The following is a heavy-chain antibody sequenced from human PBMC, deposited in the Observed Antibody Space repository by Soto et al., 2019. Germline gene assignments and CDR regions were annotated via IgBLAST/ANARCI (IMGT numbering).Heavy chain of an antibody. D-gene: IGHD6-19*01. J-gene: IGHJ5*02. CDR2: IWYDGSNK. CDR3: AREVAVAGTRWFDP. V-gene: IGHV3-33*01. Sequence: VAVIWYDGSNKYYADSVKGRFTISRDNSKNTLYLQMNSLRAEDTAAYYCAREVAVAGTRWFDPWGQGTLVTVSS.